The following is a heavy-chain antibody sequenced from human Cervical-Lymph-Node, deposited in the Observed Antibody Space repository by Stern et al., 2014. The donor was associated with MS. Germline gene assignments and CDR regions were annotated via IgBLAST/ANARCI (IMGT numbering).Heavy chain of an antibody. J-gene: IGHJ4*02. CDR1: GFTFSTFG. CDR2: IWYDGRNK. V-gene: IGHV3-33*01. Sequence: VQLVESGGGVVQPERSLRLSCAASGFTFSTFGMHWVRQAPGKGLEWVAVIWYDGRNKFYADSVKGRFSISRENSNNTLYLQMNSLRVEDTAMYYCARDGGESTILPIDCGGQGTLVTVS. D-gene: IGHD5/OR15-5a*01. CDR3: ARDGGESTILPIDC.